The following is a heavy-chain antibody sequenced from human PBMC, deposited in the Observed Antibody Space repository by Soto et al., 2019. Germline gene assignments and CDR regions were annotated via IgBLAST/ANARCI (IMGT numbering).Heavy chain of an antibody. CDR1: GFTFSNYD. CDR3: AREGSVSSSDYYAYYYGMDV. V-gene: IGHV3-48*03. D-gene: IGHD3-10*01. Sequence: GGSLRLSCAASGFTFSNYDINWVRQAPGKGPEWISHISSSGGIIYYADSVKGRFTISRDNAKNSLYLQMNSLRGEDTAVYYCAREGSVSSSDYYAYYYGMDVWGQGTAVTVSS. J-gene: IGHJ6*02. CDR2: ISSSGGII.